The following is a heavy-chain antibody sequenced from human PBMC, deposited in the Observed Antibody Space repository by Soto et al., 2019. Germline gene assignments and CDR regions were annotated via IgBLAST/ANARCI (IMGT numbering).Heavy chain of an antibody. D-gene: IGHD2-15*01. Sequence: SDTLSLTCAVYGGSFSGYYWSWIRQPPGKGLEWIGEINHSGSTNYNPSLKSRVTISVDTSKNQFSLKLSSVTAADTAVYYCARGLCSGGSCYSPTSFDYWGQGTLVTVSS. CDR3: ARGLCSGGSCYSPTSFDY. CDR2: INHSGST. J-gene: IGHJ4*02. V-gene: IGHV4-34*01. CDR1: GGSFSGYY.